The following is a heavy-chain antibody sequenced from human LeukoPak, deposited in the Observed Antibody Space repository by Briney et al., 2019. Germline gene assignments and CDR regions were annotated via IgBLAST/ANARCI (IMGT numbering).Heavy chain of an antibody. J-gene: IGHJ5*02. D-gene: IGHD2-21*02. Sequence: SETLSLTCAVYGGSFSGYYWSWIRQPPGKGLEWIGEINHSGSSTYNPSLKSRVIISVDTSKNQFSLKLTSVTAADTAVYYCAVWGIVVVTAMESWGQGTLVAVSS. CDR2: INHSGSS. CDR3: AVWGIVVVTAMES. CDR1: GGSFSGYY. V-gene: IGHV4-34*01.